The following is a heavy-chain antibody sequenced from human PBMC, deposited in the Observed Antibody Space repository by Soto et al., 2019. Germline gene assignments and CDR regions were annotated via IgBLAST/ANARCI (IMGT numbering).Heavy chain of an antibody. CDR2: VYPRDSDT. J-gene: IGHJ6*02. D-gene: IGHD6-13*01. Sequence: PGESLKISCKASGYIFIDYWIGWVRQMPGKGLEWMGIVYPRDSDTRYSPSFQGQVTISADRSTGTAFLQWRSLKASDTAMYYCARQWGSSHDGFYYYYAMDVWGQGTTVTVSS. CDR1: GYIFIDYW. V-gene: IGHV5-51*01. CDR3: ARQWGSSHDGFYYYYAMDV.